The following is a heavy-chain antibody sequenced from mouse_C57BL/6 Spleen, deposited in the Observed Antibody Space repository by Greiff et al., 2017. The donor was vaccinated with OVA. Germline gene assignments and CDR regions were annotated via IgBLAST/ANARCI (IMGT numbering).Heavy chain of an antibody. CDR2: IYPGGGYT. Sequence: VQLQQSGAELVRPGPSVKMSCKASGYTFTNYWIGWAKQRPGHGLEWIGDIYPGGGYTNYNEKCKGKATLTADKSSSTAYMQFSSLTSEDSAIYYCARGSPGNAMDYWGQGTSVTVSS. J-gene: IGHJ4*01. CDR3: ARGSPGNAMDY. CDR1: GYTFTNYW. V-gene: IGHV1-63*01.